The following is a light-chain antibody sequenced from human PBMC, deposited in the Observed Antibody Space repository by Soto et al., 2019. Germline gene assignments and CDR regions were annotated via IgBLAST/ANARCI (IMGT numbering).Light chain of an antibody. CDR1: QSISSW. Sequence: DIQMTQSPSTLSASVGDRVTITCRASQSISSWLAWYQQKPGKAPKLLIYDVSSLQSGVPSRFSGSRSGTDFTLTISSLQPEDSATYYCQQSYNAPWTFGQGTKVDIK. CDR3: QQSYNAPWT. V-gene: IGKV1-39*01. J-gene: IGKJ1*01. CDR2: DVS.